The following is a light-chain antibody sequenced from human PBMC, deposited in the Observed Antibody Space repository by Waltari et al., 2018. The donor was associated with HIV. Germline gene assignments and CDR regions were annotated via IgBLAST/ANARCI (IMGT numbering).Light chain of an antibody. Sequence: QTVVTQEPSLTLSPGKTIPLTCGLDSGSVCTSYFPSWYQVTPGQPPRILRYNTVVCASVVPDRFSESIFGNKAALTITGAQADDESLYYCVVYVRSGRVFGGGTKLTVL. V-gene: IGLV8-61*01. J-gene: IGLJ2*01. CDR3: VVYVRSGRV. CDR2: NTV. CDR1: SGSVCTSYF.